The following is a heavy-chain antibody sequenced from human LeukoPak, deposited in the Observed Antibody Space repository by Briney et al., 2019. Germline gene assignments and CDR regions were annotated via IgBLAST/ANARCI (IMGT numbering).Heavy chain of an antibody. D-gene: IGHD3-22*01. J-gene: IGHJ4*02. Sequence: ASVKVSCKSSGYTFTSYGIIWVRQAPGQGLEWMGWISAYNGNTNYAQKLQGRVTMTTDTSTSTAYMELRSLRSDDTAVYYRARDLSRYYYDSSGQGLLDYWGQGTLVTVSS. CDR2: ISAYNGNT. V-gene: IGHV1-18*01. CDR3: ARDLSRYYYDSSGQGLLDY. CDR1: GYTFTSYG.